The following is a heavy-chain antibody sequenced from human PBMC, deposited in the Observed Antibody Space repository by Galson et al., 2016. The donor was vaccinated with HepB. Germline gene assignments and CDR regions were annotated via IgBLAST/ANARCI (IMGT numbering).Heavy chain of an antibody. J-gene: IGHJ4*02. D-gene: IGHD5-24*01. CDR2: ISYDGHNK. V-gene: IGHV3-30*04. CDR1: GFTFSRFP. CDR3: ARARGWQLLYFDY. Sequence: SLRLSCAASGFTFSRFPMHWVRQAPGKGLEWVAVISYDGHNKYYADSVKGRFTISRDNSKNTLYLQMNSLKPKDTAVYYCARARGWQLLYFDYWGQGTLVSVSS.